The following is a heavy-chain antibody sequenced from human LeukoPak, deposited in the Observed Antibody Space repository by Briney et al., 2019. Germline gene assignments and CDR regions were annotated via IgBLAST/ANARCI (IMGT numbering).Heavy chain of an antibody. Sequence: SETLSLTCTVSGGSISSYYWSWIRQPPGKGLEWIGYIYHSGSTYYNPSLKSRVTISVDRSKNQFSLKLSSVTAADTAVYYCARSAYYDFWSGPSSNWFDPWGQGTLVTVSS. V-gene: IGHV4-59*12. CDR1: GGSISSYY. D-gene: IGHD3-3*01. CDR2: IYHSGST. CDR3: ARSAYYDFWSGPSSNWFDP. J-gene: IGHJ5*02.